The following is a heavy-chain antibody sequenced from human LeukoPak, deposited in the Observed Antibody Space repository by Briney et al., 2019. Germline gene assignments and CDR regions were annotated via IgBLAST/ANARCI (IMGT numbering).Heavy chain of an antibody. D-gene: IGHD3-22*01. Sequence: PGGSLRLSCAASGFTFSNYWMSWVRQAPGKGLEWVANIRQDGSEKHYVDSVKGRFTISRDNAKNSLYLQMDSLRAEDTAVYYCARGVQGYDSSGAVDYWGQGTLVTVSS. V-gene: IGHV3-7*05. CDR3: ARGVQGYDSSGAVDY. CDR2: IRQDGSEK. J-gene: IGHJ4*02. CDR1: GFTFSNYW.